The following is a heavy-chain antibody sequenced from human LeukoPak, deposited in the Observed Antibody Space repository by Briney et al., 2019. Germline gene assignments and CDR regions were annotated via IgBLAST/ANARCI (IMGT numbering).Heavy chain of an antibody. Sequence: ASVKVSCKASGYTFTSYGISWVRQAPGQGLEWMGWISAYNGNTNYAQKLQGRVTMTTDTSTSTAYMELRSLRSDDTAVYYCARYLRMVRGVKNYCYGMDVWGQGTTVTVSS. CDR2: ISAYNGNT. V-gene: IGHV1-18*01. CDR3: ARYLRMVRGVKNYCYGMDV. CDR1: GYTFTSYG. J-gene: IGHJ6*02. D-gene: IGHD3-10*01.